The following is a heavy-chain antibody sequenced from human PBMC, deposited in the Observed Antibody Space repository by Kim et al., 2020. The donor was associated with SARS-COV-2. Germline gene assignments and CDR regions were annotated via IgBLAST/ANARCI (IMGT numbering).Heavy chain of an antibody. V-gene: IGHV3-21*01. D-gene: IGHD6-19*01. Sequence: GGSLRLSCAASGFTFSSYSMNWVRQAPGKGLEWVSSISSSSSYIYYADSVKGRFTISRDNAKNSLYLQMNSLRAEDTAVYYCARESMPLDYSSGWYYYYYGMDVWGQGTTVTVSS. CDR1: GFTFSSYS. CDR3: ARESMPLDYSSGWYYYYYGMDV. CDR2: ISSSSSYI. J-gene: IGHJ6*02.